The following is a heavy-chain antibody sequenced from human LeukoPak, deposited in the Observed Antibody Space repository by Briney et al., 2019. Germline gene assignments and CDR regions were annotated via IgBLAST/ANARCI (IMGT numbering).Heavy chain of an antibody. D-gene: IGHD1-26*01. CDR1: GFTFSSYA. Sequence: GGSLRLSCAASGFTFSSYAMNWVRQAPGKGLEWLSSISSGSSSIYYADSVKGRFTISRDNARNSEYLQLNSLRAEDTAVYYCARGARALVTYWGQGTLVTVSS. J-gene: IGHJ4*02. CDR3: ARGARALVTY. CDR2: ISSGSSSI. V-gene: IGHV3-21*01.